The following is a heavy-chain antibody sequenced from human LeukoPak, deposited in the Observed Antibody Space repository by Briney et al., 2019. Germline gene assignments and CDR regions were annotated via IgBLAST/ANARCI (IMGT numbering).Heavy chain of an antibody. V-gene: IGHV4-59*01. CDR3: ARGPSPYYYDSSGYSD. D-gene: IGHD3-22*01. Sequence: SETLSLTCTVSGGSISSCYWSWIRQPPGKGLEWIGYIYYSGSTNYNPSLKSRVTISVDTSKNQFSLKLSSVTAADTAVYYCARGPSPYYYDSSGYSDWGQGTLVTVSS. CDR2: IYYSGST. CDR1: GGSISSCY. J-gene: IGHJ4*02.